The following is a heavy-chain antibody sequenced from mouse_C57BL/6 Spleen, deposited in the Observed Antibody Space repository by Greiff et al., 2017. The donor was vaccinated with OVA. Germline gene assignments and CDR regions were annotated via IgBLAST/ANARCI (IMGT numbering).Heavy chain of an antibody. V-gene: IGHV1-82*01. CDR3: ARDYYSNAAWFAY. D-gene: IGHD2-5*01. CDR1: GYAFSSSW. J-gene: IGHJ3*01. Sequence: VKLQESGPELVKPGASVKISCKASGYAFSSSWMNWVKQRPGKGLEWIGRIYPGDGDTNYNGKFKGKATLTADKSSSTAYMQLSSLTSEDSAVYFCARDYYSNAAWFAYWGQGTLVTVSA. CDR2: IYPGDGDT.